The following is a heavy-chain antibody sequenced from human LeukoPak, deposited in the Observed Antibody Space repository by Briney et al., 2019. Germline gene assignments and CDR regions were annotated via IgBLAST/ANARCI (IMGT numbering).Heavy chain of an antibody. CDR3: ASKGPFDGYFDY. D-gene: IGHD3-10*01. V-gene: IGHV3-66*02. Sequence: GGSLRLSCAASGFTVSSNYMSWVRQAPGKGLEWDSVIYSGGSTYYADSVKGRFTISRDNSKNTLYLQMNSLRAEDTAVYYCASKGPFDGYFDYWGQGTLVTVSS. J-gene: IGHJ4*02. CDR2: IYSGGST. CDR1: GFTVSSNY.